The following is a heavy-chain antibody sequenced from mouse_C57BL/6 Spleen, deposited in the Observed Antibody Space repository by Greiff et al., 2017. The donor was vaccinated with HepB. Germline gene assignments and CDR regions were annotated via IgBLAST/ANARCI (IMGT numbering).Heavy chain of an antibody. V-gene: IGHV3-6*01. D-gene: IGHD2-2*01. J-gene: IGHJ2*01. CDR1: GYSITSGYY. CDR3: AREPVTTDY. Sequence: ESGPGLVKPSQSLSLTCSVTGYSITSGYYWNWIRQFPGNKLEWMGYISYDGSNNYNPSLKNRISITRDTSKNQFFLKLNSVTTEDTATYYCAREPVTTDYWGQGTTLTVSS. CDR2: ISYDGSN.